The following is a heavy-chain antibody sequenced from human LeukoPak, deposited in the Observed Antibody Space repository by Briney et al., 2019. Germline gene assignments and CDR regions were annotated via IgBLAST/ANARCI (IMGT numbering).Heavy chain of an antibody. CDR3: ARDSDYYDSSAYSFRGGLHYDF. Sequence: GGSLTLSCVASGLTFSNYNMHWSRQAPGKGLGWGAVIWQDGSYKYYVDSVKGRFTISRDNSKNTVYLQMNSLGAEDTAVYSCARDSDYYDSSAYSFRGGLHYDFWGRGTLVTVSS. V-gene: IGHV3-33*01. D-gene: IGHD3-22*01. J-gene: IGHJ4*02. CDR2: IWQDGSYK. CDR1: GLTFSNYN.